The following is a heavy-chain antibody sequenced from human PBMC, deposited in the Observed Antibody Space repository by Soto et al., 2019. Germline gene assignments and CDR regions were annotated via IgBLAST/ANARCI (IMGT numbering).Heavy chain of an antibody. D-gene: IGHD1-26*01. Sequence: SLRLSCAASGFTFSSYGMHWVRQAPGKGLEWVAVIWYDGSNKYYADSVKGRFTISRDNSKNTLYLQMNSLRAEDTAVYYCARGGSYYFNYGMDVWGQGTTVTVSS. V-gene: IGHV3-33*08. CDR1: GFTFSSYG. CDR2: IWYDGSNK. J-gene: IGHJ6*02. CDR3: ARGGSYYFNYGMDV.